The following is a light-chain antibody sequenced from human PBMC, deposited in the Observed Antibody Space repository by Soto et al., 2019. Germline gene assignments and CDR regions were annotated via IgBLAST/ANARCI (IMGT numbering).Light chain of an antibody. Sequence: EIVMTQSPATLSVSPGERATLSCRASQSVSSNLAWYQQKPGQAPRLLIYGASTRATGIRARFSGSGSGTEFTLTISSLQSEDFAVYYCQQYNNWPPKFTFGPGTKVDI. V-gene: IGKV3-15*01. J-gene: IGKJ3*01. CDR2: GAS. CDR3: QQYNNWPPKFT. CDR1: QSVSSN.